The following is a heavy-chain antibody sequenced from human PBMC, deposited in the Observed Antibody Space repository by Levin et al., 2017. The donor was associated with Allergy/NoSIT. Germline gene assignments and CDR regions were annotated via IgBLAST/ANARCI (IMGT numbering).Heavy chain of an antibody. D-gene: IGHD5-18*01. CDR2: ISYDGSNK. V-gene: IGHV3-30*18. J-gene: IGHJ6*02. CDR3: AKERGYSYGYGHYYYYYGMDV. CDR1: GFTFSSYG. Sequence: GESLKISCAASGFTFSSYGMHWVRQAPGKGLEWVAVISYDGSNKYYADSVKGRFTISRDNSKNTLYLQMNSLRAEDTAVYYCAKERGYSYGYGHYYYYYGMDVWGQGTTVTVSS.